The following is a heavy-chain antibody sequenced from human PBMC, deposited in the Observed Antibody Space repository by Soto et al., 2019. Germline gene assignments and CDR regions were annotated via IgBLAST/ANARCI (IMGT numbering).Heavy chain of an antibody. V-gene: IGHV4-39*01. CDR2: IYYSGST. CDR1: GGSISISTYY. Sequence: TLSLTCTVSGGSISISTYYWGWIRQPPGKGLEWSGSIYYSGSTYYNPSLKSRVTRSVDTSKNQLSLNLNSVTAADTAVYYCARPPTASLDAFKICGQGTMVTVSS. CDR3: ARPPTASLDAFKI. J-gene: IGHJ3*02.